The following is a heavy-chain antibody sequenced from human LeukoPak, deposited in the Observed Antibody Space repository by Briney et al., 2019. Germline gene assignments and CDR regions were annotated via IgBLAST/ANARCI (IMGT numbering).Heavy chain of an antibody. D-gene: IGHD1-26*01. CDR2: ISSSSSYI. CDR3: AKGRALVGGTTRSYDS. J-gene: IGHJ5*02. CDR1: GFTFNTYN. Sequence: PGGSLRLSCAASGFTFNTYNMNWVRQAPGKGLEWVSSISSSSSYIYYADSVKGRFTISRDNAKNSLYLQMNSLRVEDTAVYYCAKGRALVGGTTRSYDSWGQGTLVTVSS. V-gene: IGHV3-21*04.